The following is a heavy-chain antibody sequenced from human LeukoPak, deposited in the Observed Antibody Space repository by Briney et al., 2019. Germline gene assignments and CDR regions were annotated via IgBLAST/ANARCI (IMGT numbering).Heavy chain of an antibody. V-gene: IGHV3-74*01. J-gene: IGHJ6*04. CDR3: ARGPRNYYVMDV. Sequence: GGSLRLSCAASGFTFSDYYMHWVRQAPGKGLFWVSRIKTDGSSTTYADSVKGQFTISRDNAKNTLYLQMNSLRAEDTAVYYCARGPRNYYVMDVWGKGTRSPSPQ. CDR1: GFTFSDYY. D-gene: IGHD1-14*01. CDR2: IKTDGSST.